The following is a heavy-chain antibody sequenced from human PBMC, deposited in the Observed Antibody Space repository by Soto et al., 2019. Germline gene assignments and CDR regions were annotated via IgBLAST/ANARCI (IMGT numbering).Heavy chain of an antibody. CDR1: GFTFSTYN. D-gene: IGHD6-19*01. CDR3: AKDRLAVAPGPYYFDY. J-gene: IGHJ4*02. CDR2: ISGSGGST. V-gene: IGHV3-23*01. Sequence: PGGSLRLSCAASGFTFSTYNMNWVRQAPGKGLEWASAISGSGGSTYYADSVKGRFTISRDNSKNTLYLQMNSLRAEDTAVYYCAKDRLAVAPGPYYFDYWGQGTLVTVSS.